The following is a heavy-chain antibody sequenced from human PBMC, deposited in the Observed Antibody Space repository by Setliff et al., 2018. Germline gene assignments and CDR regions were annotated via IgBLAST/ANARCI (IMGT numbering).Heavy chain of an antibody. J-gene: IGHJ6*02. CDR3: ARLKGSSTRYYYYGMEV. CDR1: GFTFRSYA. CDR2: ISGSAQTT. Sequence: PGGSLRLSCAASGFTFRSYAMGWVRQAPGKGLEWVSTISGSAQTTYYADSVKGRFTISRDNSKNTLYLQMNSLRAEDTAVYYCARLKGSSTRYYYYGMEVWGQGTTVTVSS. D-gene: IGHD2-2*01. V-gene: IGHV3-23*01.